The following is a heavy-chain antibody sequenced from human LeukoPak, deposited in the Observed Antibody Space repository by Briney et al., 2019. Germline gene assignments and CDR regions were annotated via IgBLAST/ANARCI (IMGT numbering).Heavy chain of an antibody. D-gene: IGHD1-14*01. CDR2: IYHSGST. CDR1: CYSISSGYY. V-gene: IGHV4-38-2*02. CDR3: ARARPVFDY. Sequence: SETLSLTCTVSCYSISSGYYWGGIRQPPGKGLEWIGSIYHSGSTYYNPSLKSRVTISVDTSKNQFSLKLSSVTAADTAVYYCARARPVFDYWGQGTLVTVSP. J-gene: IGHJ4*02.